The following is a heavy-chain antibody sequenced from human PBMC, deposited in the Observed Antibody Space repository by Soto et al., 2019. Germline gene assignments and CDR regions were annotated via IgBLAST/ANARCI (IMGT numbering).Heavy chain of an antibody. J-gene: IGHJ5*02. CDR2: INAGNGNK. V-gene: IGHV1-3*01. Sequence: QVQLVQSGAEVKKPGASVKVSCKASGYTFTSYAMHWVRQAPGQRLEWMGWINAGNGNKKYSQKFKGRVTITRDTSASTAYMELSSLRSEDTAVYYCARATPYYDFWSGYSRDSPKYNWFDPWGQGTLVTVSS. D-gene: IGHD3-3*01. CDR3: ARATPYYDFWSGYSRDSPKYNWFDP. CDR1: GYTFTSYA.